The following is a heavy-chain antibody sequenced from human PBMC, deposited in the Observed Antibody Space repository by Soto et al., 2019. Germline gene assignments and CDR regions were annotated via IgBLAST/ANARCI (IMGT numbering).Heavy chain of an antibody. CDR3: ARDRVNTRTTACLEYQFIDMDK. D-gene: IGHD1-7*01. Sequence: GVSLRLSCAASGFTFSSYYMNWVRQAPGKGLEWVSSISSSSGYIYYADSVKGRFTISRDNAKNSLSLQMNSLRAEATPVYYCARDRVNTRTTACLEYQFIDMDKWGKGTTV. CDR1: GFTFSSYY. CDR2: ISSSSGYI. V-gene: IGHV3-21*01. J-gene: IGHJ6*04.